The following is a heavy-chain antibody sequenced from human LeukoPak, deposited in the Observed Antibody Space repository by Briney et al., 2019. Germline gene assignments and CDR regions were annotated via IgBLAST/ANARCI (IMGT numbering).Heavy chain of an antibody. D-gene: IGHD6-13*01. Sequence: SETLSLTCTVSGGSISSYYWSWIRQPPGKGLEWIGYIYYSRSTNYNPSLKSRVTISVDTSKNQFSLKPSSVTAADTAVYYCARGSSSWEYNFDYWGQGTLVTVSS. J-gene: IGHJ4*02. V-gene: IGHV4-59*01. CDR2: IYYSRST. CDR3: ARGSSSWEYNFDY. CDR1: GGSISSYY.